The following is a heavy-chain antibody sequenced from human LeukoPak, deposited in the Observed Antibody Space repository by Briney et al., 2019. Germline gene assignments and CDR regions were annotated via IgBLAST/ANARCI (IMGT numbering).Heavy chain of an antibody. CDR1: GGSISSYY. D-gene: IGHD3-3*01. V-gene: IGHV4-59*01. CDR3: ARGGSYYDFWSGYYDYYYYMDV. J-gene: IGHJ6*03. Sequence: SETLSLTCTVSGGSISSYYWSWIRQPPGKGLEWIGYIYYSGSTNYNPSLKIRVTISVDTSKNQFSLRLTSVTAADTAVYYCARGGSYYDFWSGYYDYYYYMDVWGKGTTVTVSS. CDR2: IYYSGST.